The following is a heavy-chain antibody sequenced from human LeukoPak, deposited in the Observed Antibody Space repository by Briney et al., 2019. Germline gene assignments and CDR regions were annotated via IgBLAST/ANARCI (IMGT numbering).Heavy chain of an antibody. J-gene: IGHJ3*02. V-gene: IGHV4-39*01. CDR1: GGSISSSSYY. CDR3: ARHGGYAYAFDI. CDR2: IYYSGST. D-gene: IGHD1-26*01. Sequence: SETLSLTCTVSGGSISSSSYYWGWIRQPPGKGLEWIGSIYYSGSTYYNPSLKSRVTISVDTSKNQFSLKLSPVTAADRAVYYCARHGGYAYAFDIWGQGTTVTVSS.